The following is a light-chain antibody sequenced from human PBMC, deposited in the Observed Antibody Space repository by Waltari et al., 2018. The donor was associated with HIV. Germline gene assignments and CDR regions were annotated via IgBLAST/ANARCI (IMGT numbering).Light chain of an antibody. CDR2: NNG. CDR3: ATWDANQWV. J-gene: IGLJ3*02. CDR1: SANIGKNY. Sequence: QSVLGQESSASGTAGQRVVISCSGTSANIGKNYVYWYKQFAGATPRLIIYNNGQMPSAVPARFAGSKSGVSASLVISGLQSGDEATYYCATWDANQWVFGGGTKVSVL. V-gene: IGLV1-47*02.